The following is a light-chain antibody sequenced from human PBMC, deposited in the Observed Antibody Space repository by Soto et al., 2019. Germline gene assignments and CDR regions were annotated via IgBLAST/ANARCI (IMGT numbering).Light chain of an antibody. CDR2: LNSDGSH. J-gene: IGLJ2*01. V-gene: IGLV4-69*01. CDR1: SGHSSYA. CDR3: QTWGTGIQV. Sequence: QPVLTQSPSASASLGASVKLTCTLSSGHSSYAIAWHQQQPEKGPRYLMKLNSDGSHNKGDGIPDRFSGSSSGAERYLTIPSLQSEDEADYYCQTWGTGIQVFGGGTKVTVL.